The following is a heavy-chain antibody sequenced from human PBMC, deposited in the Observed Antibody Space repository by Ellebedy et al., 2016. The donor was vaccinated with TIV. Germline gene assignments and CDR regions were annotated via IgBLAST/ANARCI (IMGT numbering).Heavy chain of an antibody. CDR2: VSPYDGNT. Sequence: AASVKVSCKASGYTFTSYYMHWVRQAPGQGLEWMGWVSPYDGNTNYAQRFQGRVTMTIDTFTGTGYMELRNLRSDDTALYYCARGFRYGSGRWPLDYWGQGTLVSVSS. V-gene: IGHV1-18*04. D-gene: IGHD4-23*01. CDR3: ARGFRYGSGRWPLDY. CDR1: GYTFTSYY. J-gene: IGHJ4*02.